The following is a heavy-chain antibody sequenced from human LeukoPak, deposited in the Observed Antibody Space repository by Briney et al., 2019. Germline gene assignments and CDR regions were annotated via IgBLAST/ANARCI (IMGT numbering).Heavy chain of an antibody. CDR2: IWYDGSNK. CDR1: GFTSSSYG. V-gene: IGHV3-33*01. Sequence: GGSLRLSCAASGFTSSSYGMHWVRQAPGKGLEWVAVIWYDGSNKYYADSVKGRFTISRDNSKNTLYLQMNSLRAEDTAVYYCARGLSSYDILTGSNYGMDVWGQGTTVTVSS. CDR3: ARGLSSYDILTGSNYGMDV. J-gene: IGHJ6*02. D-gene: IGHD3-9*01.